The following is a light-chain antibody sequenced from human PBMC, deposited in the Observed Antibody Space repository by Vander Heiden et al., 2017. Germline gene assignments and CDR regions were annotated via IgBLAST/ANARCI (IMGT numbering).Light chain of an antibody. V-gene: IGKV4-1*01. J-gene: IGKJ1*01. CDR2: WAS. Sequence: DIVMTQSPESLAVSLGARATINCQSSQSGLYRSNNKNYLAWYQQKPGQPPKLLIYWASTRESGVPDRFSGSGSGTDFTLTISSLQAEDVAVYYCQQYYSTPRTFGQGTKVEIK. CDR1: QSGLYRSNNKNY. CDR3: QQYYSTPRT.